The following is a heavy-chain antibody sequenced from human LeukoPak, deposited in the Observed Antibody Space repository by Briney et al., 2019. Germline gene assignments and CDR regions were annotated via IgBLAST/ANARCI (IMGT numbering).Heavy chain of an antibody. V-gene: IGHV3-15*01. CDR1: GFTFNNAW. D-gene: IGHD3-10*01. CDR2: IKSQTDGGTT. J-gene: IGHJ4*02. Sequence: GGSLRLSCAASGFTFNNAWMSWVRQAQGKGLEWVGRIKSQTDGGTTDYAAPVKGRFTISRDDSKNTLYLQMNSLKTVDTAVYYCGGSGSYYKLDCWGQGTLVTVSS. CDR3: GGSGSYYKLDC.